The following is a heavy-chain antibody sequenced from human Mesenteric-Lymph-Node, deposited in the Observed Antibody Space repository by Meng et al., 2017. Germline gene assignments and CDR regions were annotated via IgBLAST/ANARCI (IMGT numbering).Heavy chain of an antibody. J-gene: IGHJ4*02. Sequence: ASVKVSCKASGYTFTDYSLHWVRQAPGQGLEWMGRINPNTGGTNYARNLQGRVTMTTNTSVSTAYMELSSLRSDDTAVYSCAREGSSGYYYFDYWGQGTLVTVSS. V-gene: IGHV1-2*06. CDR2: INPNTGGT. D-gene: IGHD3-22*01. CDR3: AREGSSGYYYFDY. CDR1: GYTFTDYS.